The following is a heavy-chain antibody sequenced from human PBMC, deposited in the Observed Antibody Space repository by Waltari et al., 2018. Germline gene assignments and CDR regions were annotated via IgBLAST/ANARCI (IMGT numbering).Heavy chain of an antibody. Sequence: EVQLVESGGGLVQPGGSLRLSCAASGFTFRSYWMSWARQAPGKGLEWVAAMSGSASGKYYADSVKGRFTISTDDSKITLYLQMNSLTEDDSAIYYCAKWDTAMVGWGQGTQVTVSS. CDR2: MSGSASGK. D-gene: IGHD5-18*01. CDR1: GFTFRSYW. V-gene: IGHV3-23*04. J-gene: IGHJ4*02. CDR3: AKWDTAMVG.